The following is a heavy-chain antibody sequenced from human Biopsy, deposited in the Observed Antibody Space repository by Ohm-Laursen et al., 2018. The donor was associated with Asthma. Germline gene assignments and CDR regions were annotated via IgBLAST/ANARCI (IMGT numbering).Heavy chain of an antibody. Sequence: SVKVSCNSLGGTFNTYIIGWVRQAPGQGLEWMGGINSVFGTTTYPQKFQDRVTITADDSTSTVYMELSSLRSEDTAVYYCARKAGSCISRTCYSLDFWGQGTLVTVSS. CDR2: INSVFGTT. V-gene: IGHV1-69*13. CDR1: GGTFNTYI. D-gene: IGHD2-2*01. CDR3: ARKAGSCISRTCYSLDF. J-gene: IGHJ4*02.